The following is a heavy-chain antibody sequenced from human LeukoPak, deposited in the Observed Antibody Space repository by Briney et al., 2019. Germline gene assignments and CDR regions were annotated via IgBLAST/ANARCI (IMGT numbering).Heavy chain of an antibody. CDR3: ARGGAVVANNDMDV. D-gene: IGHD2-21*01. Sequence: ASETLSLTCTVSGGSIRSYYWSWIRQPPGKGLEWIGYIYYSGGTNYNPSLKSRVTISLDTSKNQLSLKVNSVTAADTAVYYCARGGAVVANNDMDVWGKGTTVTVPS. CDR1: GGSIRSYY. V-gene: IGHV4-59*01. CDR2: IYYSGGT. J-gene: IGHJ6*03.